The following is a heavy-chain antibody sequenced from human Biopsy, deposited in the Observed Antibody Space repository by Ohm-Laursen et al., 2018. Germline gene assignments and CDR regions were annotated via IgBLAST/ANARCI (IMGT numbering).Heavy chain of an antibody. CDR3: ARRLTTSFGMDV. J-gene: IGHJ6*02. Sequence: SLRLSCTASGFTFGHYAMHWVRQAPGKGLEWISLIWYDGTNEDYADPVKGRFTISRDNSKNTLYLQMNSLRAEDTAVYYCARRLTTSFGMDVWGQGTTVTVSS. V-gene: IGHV3-33*01. CDR1: GFTFGHYA. CDR2: IWYDGTNE. D-gene: IGHD4/OR15-4a*01.